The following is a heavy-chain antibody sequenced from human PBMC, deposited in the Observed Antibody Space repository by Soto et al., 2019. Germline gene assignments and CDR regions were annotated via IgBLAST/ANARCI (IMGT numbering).Heavy chain of an antibody. CDR2: IWYDGSNK. Sequence: QVQLVESGGGVAQPGRSLRLSCAASGFTFSSYGMHWVRQAPGKGLEWVAVIWYDGSNKYYADSVKGRFTISRDNSKNTLYLQMNSLRAEDTAVYYCARGFSLYDSSGYYYSGYWGQGTLVTVSS. V-gene: IGHV3-33*01. J-gene: IGHJ4*02. CDR3: ARGFSLYDSSGYYYSGY. D-gene: IGHD3-22*01. CDR1: GFTFSSYG.